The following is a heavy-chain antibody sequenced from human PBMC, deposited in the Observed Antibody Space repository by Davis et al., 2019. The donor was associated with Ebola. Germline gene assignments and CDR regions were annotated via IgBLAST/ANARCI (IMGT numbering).Heavy chain of an antibody. D-gene: IGHD2-21*01. CDR1: GGSISSSSYY. Sequence: PSETLSLTCTVSGGSISSSSYYWGWIRQPPGKGLEWIGSIYYSGSTYYNPSLKSRVTISVDTSKNQFSLKLSSVTAADTAVYYCARDRFPIRLYYYYYMDVWGKGTTVTVSS. V-gene: IGHV4-39*07. CDR3: ARDRFPIRLYYYYYMDV. CDR2: IYYSGST. J-gene: IGHJ6*03.